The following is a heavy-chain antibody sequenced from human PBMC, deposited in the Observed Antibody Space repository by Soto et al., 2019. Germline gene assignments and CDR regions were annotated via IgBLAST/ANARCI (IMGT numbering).Heavy chain of an antibody. D-gene: IGHD3-16*01. J-gene: IGHJ4*02. CDR1: GLTFSTYW. Sequence: EVQLVESGGGLVQPGGSLRLSCAASGLTFSTYWMHWVRQAPGKGLVWVSSIKTDGSITTYADSVKGRFTISRDNAKNTLYLQMNSLRAEDTAVYYCARGGRGGFDYWGQGTLVTAPS. CDR2: IKTDGSIT. V-gene: IGHV3-74*01. CDR3: ARGGRGGFDY.